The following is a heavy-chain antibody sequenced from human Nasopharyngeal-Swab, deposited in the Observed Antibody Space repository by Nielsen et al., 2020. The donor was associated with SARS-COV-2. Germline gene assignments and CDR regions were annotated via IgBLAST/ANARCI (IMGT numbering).Heavy chain of an antibody. CDR3: ARDWEWELHY. J-gene: IGHJ4*02. CDR1: GFTFSSYG. D-gene: IGHD1-26*01. Sequence: GGSLRLSCAASGFTFSSYGMHWVRQAPGKGLEWVAVISYDGSNKYYADSVKGRFTISRDNSKNTLYLQMNSLRAEDTAVYYCARDWEWELHYWGQGTLVTVSS. V-gene: IGHV3-30*03. CDR2: ISYDGSNK.